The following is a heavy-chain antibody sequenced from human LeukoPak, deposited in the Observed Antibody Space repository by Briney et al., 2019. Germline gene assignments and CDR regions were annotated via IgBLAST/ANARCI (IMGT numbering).Heavy chain of an antibody. CDR3: AKEYSHGQWLFDY. CDR2: IGDDGTVA. J-gene: IGHJ4*02. Sequence: PGGSLRLSCVASGFRFRNYGMHWVRRAPGKGLEWVAVIGDDGTVAVYADSVRGRFTISRDNSRSTAYLQMKSLRDEDTAVYYRAKEYSHGQWLFDYWGLGILVTVSS. D-gene: IGHD3-22*01. CDR1: GFRFRNYG. V-gene: IGHV3-30*02.